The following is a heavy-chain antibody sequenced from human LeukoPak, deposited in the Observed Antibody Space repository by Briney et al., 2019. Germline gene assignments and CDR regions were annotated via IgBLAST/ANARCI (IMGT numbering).Heavy chain of an antibody. J-gene: IGHJ4*02. Sequence: SETLSLTCTVSGGSISSGSYYWSWIRQPAGKGLEWIGRIYTSGSTNYNPSLKSRVTISVDTSKNQFSLKLSSVTAADTAVYYCARDHDYYESSGYFDYWGQGTLVTVSS. D-gene: IGHD3-22*01. CDR2: IYTSGST. CDR3: ARDHDYYESSGYFDY. V-gene: IGHV4-61*02. CDR1: GGSISSGSYY.